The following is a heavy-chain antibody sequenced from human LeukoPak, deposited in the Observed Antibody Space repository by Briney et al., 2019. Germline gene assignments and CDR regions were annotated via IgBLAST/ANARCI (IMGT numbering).Heavy chain of an antibody. CDR2: IYYSGCT. J-gene: IGHJ5*02. Sequence: SVTLSLTCTVSVGSISRYYGRWIRRPRGKGLEWIVYIYYSGCTNYNPSLKSRVTISVDTSKNQFSLKLSSVTAADTAVYYCARSYSSGWYFNNWFDPWGQGTLVTVSS. V-gene: IGHV4-59*01. CDR1: VGSISRYY. D-gene: IGHD6-19*01. CDR3: ARSYSSGWYFNNWFDP.